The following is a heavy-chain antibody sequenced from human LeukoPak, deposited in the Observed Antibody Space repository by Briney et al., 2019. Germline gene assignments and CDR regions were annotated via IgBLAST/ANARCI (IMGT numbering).Heavy chain of an antibody. CDR3: ARGAYAPDAFDI. Sequence: SETLSLTCTVSGGSVSSGSYYWSWIRQPPGKGLEWIGYIYYSGSTNYNPSLKSRVTISVDTSKSQFSLKLSSVTAADTAVYYCARGAYAPDAFDIWGQGTMVTVSS. D-gene: IGHD3-16*01. CDR1: GGSVSSGSYY. CDR2: IYYSGST. V-gene: IGHV4-61*01. J-gene: IGHJ3*02.